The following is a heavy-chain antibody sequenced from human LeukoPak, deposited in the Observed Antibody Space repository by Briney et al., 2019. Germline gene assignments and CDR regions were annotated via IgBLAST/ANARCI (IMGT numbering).Heavy chain of an antibody. Sequence: SETLSLTCTVSTGSVSSGSHYWSWIRQPPGTRLEWIGYIYHSGSTTYNPSLKSRVTISIYTSKNQFSLKLSSVTAADTAVYYCASRDTATGLDWGQGTLVTVSS. J-gene: IGHJ4*02. CDR3: ASRDTATGLD. CDR1: TGSVSSGSHY. V-gene: IGHV4-61*01. D-gene: IGHD5-18*01. CDR2: IYHSGST.